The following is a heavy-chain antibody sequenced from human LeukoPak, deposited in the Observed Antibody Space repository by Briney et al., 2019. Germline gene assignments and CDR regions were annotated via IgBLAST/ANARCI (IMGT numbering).Heavy chain of an antibody. CDR2: INTSGGST. CDR1: GFPFSNYA. Sequence: GGSLRLSCAASGFPFSNYAMSWVRQAPGKGLEWVSGINTSGGSTYYADTVKGRFPISRDNSKNTLYLQMNSLRAEEQAIYYCAKGFSYSTDAFDIWGQGTMVTVSS. D-gene: IGHD2-15*01. J-gene: IGHJ3*02. CDR3: AKGFSYSTDAFDI. V-gene: IGHV3-23*01.